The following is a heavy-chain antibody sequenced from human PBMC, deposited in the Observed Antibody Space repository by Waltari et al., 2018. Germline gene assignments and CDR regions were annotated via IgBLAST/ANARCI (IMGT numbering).Heavy chain of an antibody. J-gene: IGHJ4*02. CDR2: LRNTGGT. Sequence: HVQLQESGPGLVKPSETLSLTCTVLGAFLSDDPWTWIRQAPGKGLEWIAYLRNTGGTKCTPSLESRVTVSAVTSKKQFSLRLTSVTAADTAVYYCARLPTKYYDSIGWGFFDQWGQGILVTVSS. CDR3: ARLPTKYYDSIGWGFFDQ. V-gene: IGHV4-59*08. CDR1: GAFLSDDP. D-gene: IGHD3-22*01.